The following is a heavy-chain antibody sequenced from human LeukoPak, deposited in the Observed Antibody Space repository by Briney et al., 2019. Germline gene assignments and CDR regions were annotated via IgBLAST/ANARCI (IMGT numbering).Heavy chain of an antibody. Sequence: SETLSLTCTVSGGSISSTNWWSWVRQPPGKGLEWIGEIYHSGSTNYNPSLKSRVTISVDKSKNQFSLKLSSVTAADTAVYYCARDGYFDWLPPYDLWGRGTLVTVSS. D-gene: IGHD3-9*01. CDR1: GGSISSTNW. V-gene: IGHV4-4*02. CDR2: IYHSGST. J-gene: IGHJ2*01. CDR3: ARDGYFDWLPPYDL.